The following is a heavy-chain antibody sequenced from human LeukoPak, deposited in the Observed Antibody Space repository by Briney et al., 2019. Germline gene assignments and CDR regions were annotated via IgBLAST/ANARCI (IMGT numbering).Heavy chain of an antibody. Sequence: GGCLTLSCAASGFTFNDYSMHWVRQPPGKGLEWVSGISRDRGTINYGDSLKGRFTISRDNAKNHLYLLMSRLRHEDTALYLCAKACSYGYLWGSRLIGYYFDYWGPGTLVTVSS. CDR2: ISRDRGTI. CDR3: AKACSYGYLWGSRLIGYYFDY. J-gene: IGHJ4*02. D-gene: IGHD3-16*01. CDR1: GFTFNDYS. V-gene: IGHV3-9*01.